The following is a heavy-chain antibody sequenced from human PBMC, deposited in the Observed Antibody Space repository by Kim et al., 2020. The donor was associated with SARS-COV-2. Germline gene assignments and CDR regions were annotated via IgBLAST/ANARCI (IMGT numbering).Heavy chain of an antibody. CDR2: ISSSSSYI. V-gene: IGHV3-21*01. CDR3: ASTLLWTSSPFRVAVVGGMDV. J-gene: IGHJ6*02. CDR1: GFTFSSYS. D-gene: IGHD2-15*01. Sequence: GGSLRLSCAASGFTFSSYSMNWVRQAPGKGLEWVSSISSSSSYIYYADSVKGRFTISRDNAKNALYLQMNSLRAEDTAVYYCASTLLWTSSPFRVAVVGGMDVWGQGTTVTVSS.